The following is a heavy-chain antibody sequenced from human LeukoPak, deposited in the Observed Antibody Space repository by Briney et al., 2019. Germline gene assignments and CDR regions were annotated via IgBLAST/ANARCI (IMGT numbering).Heavy chain of an antibody. J-gene: IGHJ6*03. CDR2: IYYRGST. D-gene: IGHD5-18*01. CDR3: ARGHSYDLYYYYYMDV. CDR1: GDSISSYY. V-gene: IGHV4-59*01. Sequence: SETLSLTCTVSGDSISSYYWSWIRQPPGKGLEWIGYIYYRGSTNYNPSLKSRVTISVDTSKNQFSLKLSSVTAADTAVYYCARGHSYDLYYYYYMDVWGKGTTVTVSS.